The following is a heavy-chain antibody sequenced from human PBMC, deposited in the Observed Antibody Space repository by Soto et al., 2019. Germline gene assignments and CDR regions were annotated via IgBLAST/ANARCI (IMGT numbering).Heavy chain of an antibody. CDR2: IYYSGST. D-gene: IGHD3-22*01. CDR1: GGSISISSYY. V-gene: IGHV4-39*01. J-gene: IGHJ4*02. Sequence: SETLSLTCTVSGGSISISSYYWGWIRTPPGKGLEWIGSIYYSGSTYYNPSLKSRVTISVDTSKNQFSLKLSSVTAADTAVYYCARHVVAGLNYYDSSGYFSENPPQDFDYWGQGTLVTVSS. CDR3: ARHVVAGLNYYDSSGYFSENPPQDFDY.